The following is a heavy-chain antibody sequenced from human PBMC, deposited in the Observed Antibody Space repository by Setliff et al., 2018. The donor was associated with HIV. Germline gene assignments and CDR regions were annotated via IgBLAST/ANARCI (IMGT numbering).Heavy chain of an antibody. V-gene: IGHV4-39*01. J-gene: IGHJ4*02. D-gene: IGHD3-16*01. CDR3: VNPSGAMGDFDS. CDR2: IYYHGST. Sequence: PSETLSLTCTVSGGSTTSSTYYWGWIRQPPGRGLEWIGTIYYHGSTYYNPSLKSRVTISIDTSKNQFSLQLTSVTAADTAVYYCVNPSGAMGDFDSWGQGTLVTVSS. CDR1: GGSTTSSTYY.